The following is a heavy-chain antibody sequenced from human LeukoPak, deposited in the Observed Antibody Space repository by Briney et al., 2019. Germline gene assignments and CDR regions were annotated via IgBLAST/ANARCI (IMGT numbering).Heavy chain of an antibody. D-gene: IGHD3-3*01. V-gene: IGHV1-18*01. J-gene: IGHJ4*02. CDR3: ARDLEGRNDFWSGYPQPNY. CDR2: ISAYNGNT. Sequence: ASVKVSCKASGYTLTSYGISWVRQAPGQGLEWMGWISAYNGNTNYAQNLQGRVTMTTDTSTSTANMELRSLRSDDTAVYYCARDLEGRNDFWSGYPQPNYWGQGTLVTVSS. CDR1: GYTLTSYG.